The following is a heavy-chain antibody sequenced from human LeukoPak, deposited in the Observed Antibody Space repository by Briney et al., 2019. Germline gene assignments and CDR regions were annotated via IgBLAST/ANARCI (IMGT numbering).Heavy chain of an antibody. CDR3: ARGGYGFWSDHANWFDP. CDR2: IYYSGST. Sequence: SETLSLTCTVSGGSISSYYWSWIRQPPGKGLEWIGSIYYSGSTNYNPSLKSRVTISVDTSKNQFSLNLSSVTAADTAVYYCARGGYGFWSDHANWFDPWGQGTLVTVSS. J-gene: IGHJ5*02. CDR1: GGSISSYY. D-gene: IGHD3-3*01. V-gene: IGHV4-59*01.